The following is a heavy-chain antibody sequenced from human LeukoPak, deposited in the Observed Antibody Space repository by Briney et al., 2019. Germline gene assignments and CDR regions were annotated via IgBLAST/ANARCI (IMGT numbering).Heavy chain of an antibody. V-gene: IGHV5-51*01. CDR1: GYSFTSYW. CDR3: ARLERGSSSWKQFSWFDP. CDR2: IYPGDSDT. D-gene: IGHD6-13*01. Sequence: GESLKISCKGSGYSFTSYWIGWVRQMPGKGLEWMGIIYPGDSDTRYSPSFQGQVTISADKSISTAYLQWSSLKASDTAMYYCARLERGSSSWKQFSWFDPWGQGTLVTVSS. J-gene: IGHJ5*02.